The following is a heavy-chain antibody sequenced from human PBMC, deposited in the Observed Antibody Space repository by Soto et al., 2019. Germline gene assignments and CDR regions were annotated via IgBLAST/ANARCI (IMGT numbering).Heavy chain of an antibody. V-gene: IGHV3-23*01. CDR1: GFAFDSPYSHG. CDR2: ISSNGANT. D-gene: IGHD2-8*01. CDR3: VSWVSAHFDY. Sequence: GGSLRLSCAASGFAFDSPYSHGMSWVRQSPGKGPEWVSTISSNGANTHYAESVKGRFTISKDASRNTVHLHMNNLRAEDTATYFCVSWVSAHFDYWGHGTPVTVSS. J-gene: IGHJ4*01.